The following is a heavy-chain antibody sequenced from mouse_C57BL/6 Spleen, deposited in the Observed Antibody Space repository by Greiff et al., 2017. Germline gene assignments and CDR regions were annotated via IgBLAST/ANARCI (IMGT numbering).Heavy chain of an antibody. Sequence: QVKLQQPVTELVKPGASVKLSCKASGYTFTSYWMHWVKQRPGQGLEWIVNINPSNGGTNYNEKFKSRDTLTVDKPSSTSYMQLSSQTSEDSAVYYCARSGGLGLGVYFDYWGTGTTLTVSS. V-gene: IGHV1-53*01. CDR1: GYTFTSYW. J-gene: IGHJ2*01. D-gene: IGHD4-1*01. CDR2: INPSNGGT. CDR3: ARSGGLGLGVYFDY.